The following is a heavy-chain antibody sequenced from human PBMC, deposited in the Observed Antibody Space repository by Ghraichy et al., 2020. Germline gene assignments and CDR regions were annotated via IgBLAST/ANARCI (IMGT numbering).Heavy chain of an antibody. D-gene: IGHD3-16*01. CDR3: ARGAPNWYFDL. V-gene: IGHV4-39*07. CDR1: GVSINSTTFF. Sequence: ESLNISCTVTGVSINSTTFFWGWIRQPPGRGLEWIGNIFYNGSPYFNPSLKGRVSSSVDTSKNQLSLDLTSVTAADTAMYFCARGAPNWYFDLWGRGTLVTVSS. J-gene: IGHJ2*01. CDR2: IFYNGSP.